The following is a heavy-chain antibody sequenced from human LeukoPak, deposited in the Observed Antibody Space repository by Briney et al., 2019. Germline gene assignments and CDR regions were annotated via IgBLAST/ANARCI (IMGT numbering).Heavy chain of an antibody. Sequence: GGSLRLSCAASGFTFSSYGMHWVRQAPGKGLEWVAFIRYDGSNKYYADSVKGRFTISRDNSKNTLYLQMNSLRAEDTAVYYCAKARGARGYCSSTSCYLDYWGQGTLVTVSS. J-gene: IGHJ4*02. V-gene: IGHV3-30*02. D-gene: IGHD2-2*01. CDR2: IRYDGSNK. CDR3: AKARGARGYCSSTSCYLDY. CDR1: GFTFSSYG.